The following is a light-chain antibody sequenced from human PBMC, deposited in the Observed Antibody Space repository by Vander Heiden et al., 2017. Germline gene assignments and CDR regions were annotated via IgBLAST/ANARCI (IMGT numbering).Light chain of an antibody. Sequence: SYELSQPPSVSVSPGQTASITCSGDKSGNKYACWYQQKPGQSPVLVIYQDNKRPSGIPGRFAGSNAGNTATLTISGSEAMDEDDYCCQAWDSSTVVFGGGTKLTVL. CDR1: KSGNKY. J-gene: IGLJ2*01. CDR3: QAWDSSTVV. V-gene: IGLV3-1*01. CDR2: QDN.